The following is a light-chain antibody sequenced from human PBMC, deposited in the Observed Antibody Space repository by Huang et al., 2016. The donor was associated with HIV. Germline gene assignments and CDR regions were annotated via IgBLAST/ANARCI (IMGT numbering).Light chain of an antibody. CDR1: QSVSSGY. J-gene: IGKJ1*01. CDR2: GAS. CDR3: HQYVTSQGT. V-gene: IGKV3-20*01. Sequence: IVLTQSPGTLSLSPGERATLSCRDSQSVSSGYLAWYQQKPGQAPRLLIYGASYRSTAIPDRFSGSVAGTDFTLTISRLEPEDFALYYCHQYVTSQGTFGQGTRVEIK.